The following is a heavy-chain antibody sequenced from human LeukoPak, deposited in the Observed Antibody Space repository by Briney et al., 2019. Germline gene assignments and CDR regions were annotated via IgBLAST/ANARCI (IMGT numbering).Heavy chain of an antibody. CDR2: IYTSGST. Sequence: SETLSLTCTVSGYSISSGYYWSWIRQPAGKGLEWIGRIYTSGSTNYNPSLKSRVTISVDTSKNQFSLKLSSVTAADTAVYYCARDRPYCSGGSCYSWGYYYYMDVWGKGTTVTISS. D-gene: IGHD2-15*01. J-gene: IGHJ6*03. CDR1: GYSISSGYY. CDR3: ARDRPYCSGGSCYSWGYYYYMDV. V-gene: IGHV4-61*02.